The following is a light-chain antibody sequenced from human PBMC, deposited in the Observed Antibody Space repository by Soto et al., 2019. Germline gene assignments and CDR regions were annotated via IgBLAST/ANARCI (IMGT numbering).Light chain of an antibody. V-gene: IGKV1-9*01. CDR1: QGISSD. CDR3: QQHNSDPVT. CDR2: SAS. Sequence: IQLTQSPSSLSASVGARVTITCRASQGISSDLAWYKQKPGKDPKLLIYSASTLQNGVPSRFSGSGSGTSFTLTTSCLQTEDFATYYCQQHNSDPVTFGQVTRLEIK. J-gene: IGKJ5*01.